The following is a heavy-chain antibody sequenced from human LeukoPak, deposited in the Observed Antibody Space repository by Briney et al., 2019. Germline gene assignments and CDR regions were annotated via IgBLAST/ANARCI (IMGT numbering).Heavy chain of an antibody. J-gene: IGHJ4*02. D-gene: IGHD6-19*01. CDR1: GFIVSTNY. V-gene: IGHV3-66*01. CDR2: IYSGGST. CDR3: TGDSSSGWQHDY. Sequence: HPRGSLRVSCAASGFIVSTNYMSWVRQAPGKGLEWVSVIYSGGSTSYADSVKGRFTISRDNFNNTLYVQMNNVRAEDTAVYYCTGDSSSGWQHDYWGQGTLVTVSS.